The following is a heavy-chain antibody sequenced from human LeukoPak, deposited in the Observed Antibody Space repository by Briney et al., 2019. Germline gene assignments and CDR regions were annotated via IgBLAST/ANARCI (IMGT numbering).Heavy chain of an antibody. D-gene: IGHD3-3*01. J-gene: IGHJ4*02. Sequence: GGSLRLSRAASGFTFSSYGMHWVRQAPGRGLEWVAVISYDGSNKYYADSVKGRFTISRDNSKNTLYLQMNSLRAEDTAVYYCAKGEFYDFWSGYPPGIDYWGQGTLVTVSS. CDR2: ISYDGSNK. CDR3: AKGEFYDFWSGYPPGIDY. CDR1: GFTFSSYG. V-gene: IGHV3-30*18.